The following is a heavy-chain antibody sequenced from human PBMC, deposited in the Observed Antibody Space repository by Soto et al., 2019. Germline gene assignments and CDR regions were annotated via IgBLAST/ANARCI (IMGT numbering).Heavy chain of an antibody. CDR3: ARDLRFCTNGVCYTSPFDY. J-gene: IGHJ4*02. D-gene: IGHD2-8*01. CDR1: GYTFTSYY. V-gene: IGHV1-46*01. CDR2: INPSGGST. Sequence: VASVKVSCKASGYTFTSYYMHWVRQAPGQGLEWMGIINPSGGSTSYAQKFQGRVTMTRDTSTSTVYMELSSLRSEDTAVYYCARDLRFCTNGVCYTSPFDYWGQGTLVTVSS.